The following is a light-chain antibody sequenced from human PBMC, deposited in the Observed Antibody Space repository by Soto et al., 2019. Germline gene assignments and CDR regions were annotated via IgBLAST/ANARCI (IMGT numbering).Light chain of an antibody. Sequence: EIVMTQSPATLSVSPGGRATLSCRASQSISDSLAWYQQKPGQAPRLLIYRASRMAPGFPARFSGSGSGTDFTLTISSLQSEDFAVYYCQQYNNWPQTFGQGTKVDIK. CDR1: QSISDS. V-gene: IGKV3-15*01. CDR2: RAS. CDR3: QQYNNWPQT. J-gene: IGKJ1*01.